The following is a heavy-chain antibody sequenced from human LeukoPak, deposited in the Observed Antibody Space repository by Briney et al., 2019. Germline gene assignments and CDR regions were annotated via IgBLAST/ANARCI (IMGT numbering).Heavy chain of an antibody. CDR3: ARDVGGGDTFDY. V-gene: IGHV3-30*19. D-gene: IGHD2-21*02. Sequence: PGGSLRLSCAASGFTLNNYGMHWVRQAPGKGLEWVAVISYDGSDKYYADSVKGRFTISRDNSKNTLFLQMNSLRAEDTAVYFCARDVGGGDTFDYWGQGTLVTVSS. CDR1: GFTLNNYG. CDR2: ISYDGSDK. J-gene: IGHJ4*02.